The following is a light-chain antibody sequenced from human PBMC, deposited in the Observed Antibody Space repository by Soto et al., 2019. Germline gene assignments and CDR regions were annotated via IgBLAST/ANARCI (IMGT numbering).Light chain of an antibody. CDR1: QSVFYSSKSKNY. Sequence: DIVITQSPDSLALSLGERATINCKSSQSVFYSSKSKNYLAWYQQKPGQPPKLLIYWTSIRDSGVPDRFSGSGSGTDFTLTISSLQAEDVAVYYCQQFHSTPFTFGGGTKVEIK. CDR2: WTS. J-gene: IGKJ4*01. CDR3: QQFHSTPFT. V-gene: IGKV4-1*01.